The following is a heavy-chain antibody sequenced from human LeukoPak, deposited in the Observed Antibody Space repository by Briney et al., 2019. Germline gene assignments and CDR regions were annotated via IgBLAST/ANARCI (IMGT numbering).Heavy chain of an antibody. CDR1: GYTFTGYY. Sequence: ASVKVSCKASGYTFTGYYMHWVRQAPGQGLEWMGRINPNSGGTNYAQKFQGRVTMTRDTSISTAYMELSRLRSDDTAVYYCARKYCSSTSCSIDYWGQGTLATVSS. CDR3: ARKYCSSTSCSIDY. V-gene: IGHV1-2*06. D-gene: IGHD2-2*01. CDR2: INPNSGGT. J-gene: IGHJ4*02.